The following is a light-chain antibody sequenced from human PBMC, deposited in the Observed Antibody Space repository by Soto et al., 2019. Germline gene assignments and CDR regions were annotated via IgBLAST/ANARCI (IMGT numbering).Light chain of an antibody. Sequence: DIQMTQSPSTLSASVGDRVTVTCRASQDIGSWLAWYQQKPGKAPTLLIFDGTNLEDGVPSRFSASGSGTEFTRTITSLQPDDFATYYCQQYDSYVWTFGQGTKVEVK. CDR3: QQYDSYVWT. J-gene: IGKJ1*01. V-gene: IGKV1-5*01. CDR2: DGT. CDR1: QDIGSW.